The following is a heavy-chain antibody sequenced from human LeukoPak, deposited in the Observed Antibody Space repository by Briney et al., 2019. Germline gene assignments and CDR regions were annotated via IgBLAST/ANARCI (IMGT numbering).Heavy chain of an antibody. CDR2: IGTAGDT. Sequence: GGSLRLSCAASGFTFSDYDMHWVRHATGKGLEWVSAIGTAGDTYYTGSVKGRFTISRENAKNSMYLQMNSLRAGDTAVYYCARVAKERVGGVYYFDYWGQGTLVTVSS. V-gene: IGHV3-13*01. J-gene: IGHJ4*02. D-gene: IGHD1-1*01. CDR1: GFTFSDYD. CDR3: ARVAKERVGGVYYFDY.